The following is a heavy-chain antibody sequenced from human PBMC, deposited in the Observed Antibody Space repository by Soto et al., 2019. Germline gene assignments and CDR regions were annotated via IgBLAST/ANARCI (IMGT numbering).Heavy chain of an antibody. V-gene: IGHV1-18*01. D-gene: IGHD3-22*01. Sequence: QVQLVQSGAEVKKPGASVKVSCKASGYTFTSYGISWVRQAPGQGLEWMGWISAYNGNTNYAQKLQGRVTMTTDRSTSTAFMKLRSRRSDDTAVYYCARVPRFYYDSSGYYHDYWGKGTLVTVSA. CDR3: ARVPRFYYDSSGYYHDY. CDR2: ISAYNGNT. CDR1: GYTFTSYG. J-gene: IGHJ4*02.